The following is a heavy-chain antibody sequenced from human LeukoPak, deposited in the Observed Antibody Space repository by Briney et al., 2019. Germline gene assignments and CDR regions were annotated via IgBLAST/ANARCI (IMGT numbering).Heavy chain of an antibody. CDR1: GFTFSTYG. J-gene: IGHJ4*02. Sequence: GGSLRLSCVASGFTFSTYGMHWVRQAPGRGLDWVAFIWYDGTNKYYADSVKGRFIISRDNSKNTLYLQMNSLRLQDTAVYYCAKSYSYGYDYWGQGTLVTVPS. D-gene: IGHD5-18*01. CDR3: AKSYSYGYDY. V-gene: IGHV3-30*02. CDR2: IWYDGTNK.